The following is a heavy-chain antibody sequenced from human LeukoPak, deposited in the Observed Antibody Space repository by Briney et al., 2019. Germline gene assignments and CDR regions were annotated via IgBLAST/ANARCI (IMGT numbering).Heavy chain of an antibody. CDR1: GYTFTGYY. D-gene: IGHD6-6*01. CDR2: INANSGGT. CDR3: ARDLGVPYSSSSTGYYYGMDV. V-gene: IGHV1-2*06. J-gene: IGHJ6*02. Sequence: ASVKVSCKASGYTFTGYYMHWVRQAPGQGLEWMGRINANSGGTNYAQKFQGRVTMTRDTSISTAYMELSRLRSDDTAVYYCARDLGVPYSSSSTGYYYGMDVWGQGTTVTVSS.